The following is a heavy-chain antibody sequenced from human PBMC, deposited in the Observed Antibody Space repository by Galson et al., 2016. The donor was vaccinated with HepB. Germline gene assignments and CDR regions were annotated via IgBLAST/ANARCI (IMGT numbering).Heavy chain of an antibody. CDR1: GFTFSSYS. V-gene: IGHV3-21*01. D-gene: IGHD6-13*01. J-gene: IGHJ5*02. Sequence: SLRLSCAASGFTFSSYSMNWVRQAPGKGLEWVSSISSSSSYIYYADSVKGRFTISRDNAKNSLYLHMNSLRAEDTALYYCARVATPMAAANRGFGSWGQGTQVVVSS. CDR3: ARVATPMAAANRGFGS. CDR2: ISSSSSYI.